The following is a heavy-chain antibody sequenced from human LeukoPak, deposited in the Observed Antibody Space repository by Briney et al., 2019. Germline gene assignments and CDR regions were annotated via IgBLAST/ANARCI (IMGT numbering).Heavy chain of an antibody. CDR2: ISYDGSNK. J-gene: IGHJ4*02. CDR1: GFTFSSYA. CDR3: ARDIYDYGDYGDDY. V-gene: IGHV3-30*07. D-gene: IGHD4-17*01. Sequence: PGGSLRLSCAASGFTFSSYALHWVRQAPGKGLEWVAVISYDGSNKYYADSVKGRFTISRDNSKNTLYLQMNSLRAEDTAVYYCARDIYDYGDYGDDYWGQGTLVTVSS.